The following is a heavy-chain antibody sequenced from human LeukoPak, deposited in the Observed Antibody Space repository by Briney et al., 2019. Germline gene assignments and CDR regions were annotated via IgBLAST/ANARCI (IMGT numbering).Heavy chain of an antibody. V-gene: IGHV1-2*02. CDR3: ARDYTTVRTEYFQH. CDR2: INPNSGGT. D-gene: IGHD4-17*01. Sequence: ASVKVSCKASGYTFTGYYMHWVRQAPGQGLEWMGWINPNSGGTNYAQKFQGRVTMTRDTSISTAYMELSRLRSDDTAVYYCARDYTTVRTEYFQHWGQGTLVTVSS. J-gene: IGHJ1*01. CDR1: GYTFTGYY.